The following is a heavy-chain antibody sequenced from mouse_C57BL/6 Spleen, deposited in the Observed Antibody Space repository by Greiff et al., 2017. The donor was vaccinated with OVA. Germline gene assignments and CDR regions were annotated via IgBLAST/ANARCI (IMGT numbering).Heavy chain of an antibody. J-gene: IGHJ1*03. Sequence: EVKLQESGGGLVKPGGSLKLSCAASGFTFSSYAMSWVRQTPEKRLAWVATISDGGSYTYYPDNVKGRFTISRDNAKNNLYLQMSHLKSEDTAMYYCASYYGSSHWYFDVWGTGTTVTVSS. CDR2: ISDGGSYT. CDR3: ASYYGSSHWYFDV. V-gene: IGHV5-4*03. D-gene: IGHD1-1*01. CDR1: GFTFSSYA.